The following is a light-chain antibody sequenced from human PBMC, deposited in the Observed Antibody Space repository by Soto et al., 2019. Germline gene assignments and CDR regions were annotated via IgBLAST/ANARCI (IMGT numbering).Light chain of an antibody. J-gene: IGLJ1*01. Sequence: HSVLTQPASVSGSPGQSITISCTGTSSDVGGYNYVSWYQQHPGKAPKLMIYEVSNRPSGVSNRFSGSKSGNTASLTISGLQAEDEADYYCSSYTTRSNPPYVFGTGTKVTV. V-gene: IGLV2-14*03. CDR2: EVS. CDR3: SSYTTRSNPPYV. CDR1: SSDVGGYNY.